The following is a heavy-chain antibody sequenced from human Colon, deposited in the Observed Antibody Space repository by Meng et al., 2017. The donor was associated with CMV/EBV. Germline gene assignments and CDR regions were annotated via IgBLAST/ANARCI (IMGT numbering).Heavy chain of an antibody. CDR2: IYFTGRT. D-gene: IGHD6-19*01. J-gene: IGHJ5*02. Sequence: SETLSLTCTVSGDSITRGTDYWGWLRQPPGKGLEWIGTIYFTGRTYYNPSLKSRVTISLDTSKNQFSLTLTSVTAADTAVYYCARAGWGLQVPHSNWFDPWGQGTLVTVSS. CDR3: ARAGWGLQVPHSNWFDP. CDR1: GDSITRGTDY. V-gene: IGHV4-39*07.